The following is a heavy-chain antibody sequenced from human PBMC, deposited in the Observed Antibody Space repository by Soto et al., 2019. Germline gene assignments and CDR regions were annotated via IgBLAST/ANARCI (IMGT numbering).Heavy chain of an antibody. CDR2: ISYDGSNK. CDR3: AKERGQMTQSDY. Sequence: QVQLVESGGGVVQPGRSLRLSCAASGFTFSSYGMHWVRQAPGKGLEWVAVISYDGSNKYYADSVKGRFTISRDNSKNTLYLQMNSLRAEDTAVYYCAKERGQMTQSDYWGQGTLVTVSS. D-gene: IGHD3-10*01. CDR1: GFTFSSYG. V-gene: IGHV3-30*18. J-gene: IGHJ4*02.